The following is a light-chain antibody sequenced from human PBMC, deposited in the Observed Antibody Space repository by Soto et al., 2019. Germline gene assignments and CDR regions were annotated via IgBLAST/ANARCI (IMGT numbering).Light chain of an antibody. J-gene: IGLJ1*01. Sequence: QSALTQPASVSGSPGQSITISCTGTSSDVGGYNYVSWYQQHPGKAPKLMIYEVSNRPSGVSNRFSGSKSGNTASLTISGLQAEDEADYYCSSYTSSSILYVFGNWTKVTVL. CDR3: SSYTSSSILYV. CDR2: EVS. V-gene: IGLV2-14*01. CDR1: SSDVGGYNY.